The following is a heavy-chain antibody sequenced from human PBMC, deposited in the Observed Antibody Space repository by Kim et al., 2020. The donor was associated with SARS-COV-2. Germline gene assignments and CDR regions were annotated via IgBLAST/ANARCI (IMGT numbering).Heavy chain of an antibody. D-gene: IGHD6-19*01. V-gene: IGHV7-4-1*01. CDR1: GYPFTNSA. CDR3: ARGHSGWYY. CDR2: MNTNTGNP. J-gene: IGHJ4*02. Sequence: ASVKVSCKASGYPFTNSAINWVRQAPGQGLEWMGWMNTNTGNPTYARDFTGRFVFSLDTSVSTAYLQIVNLKPEDTAVYFCARGHSGWYYWGQGTLVTVSS.